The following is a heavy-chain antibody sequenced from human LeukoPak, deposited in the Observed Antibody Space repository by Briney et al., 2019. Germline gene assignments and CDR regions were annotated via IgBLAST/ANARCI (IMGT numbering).Heavy chain of an antibody. J-gene: IGHJ4*02. Sequence: RSGGSLRLSCAASGFTFSSYGIHWVRQAPGKGLEWVSAISGSGGSTYYADSVKGRFTISRDNSKNTLYLQMNSLRAEDTAVYYCAKDPNYRIVGATTLDYWGQGTLVTVSS. D-gene: IGHD1-26*01. CDR1: GFTFSSYG. CDR2: ISGSGGST. V-gene: IGHV3-23*01. CDR3: AKDPNYRIVGATTLDY.